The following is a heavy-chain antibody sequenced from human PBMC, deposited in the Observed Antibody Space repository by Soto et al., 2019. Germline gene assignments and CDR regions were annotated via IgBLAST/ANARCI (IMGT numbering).Heavy chain of an antibody. CDR1: GYTFTGYY. V-gene: IGHV1-3*01. CDR3: ARGRYYYDSSGYYPLGY. J-gene: IGHJ4*02. D-gene: IGHD3-22*01. CDR2: INAGNGNT. Sequence: ASVKVSCKASGYTFTGYYMHWVRQAPGQRLEWMGWINAGNGNTKYSQKFQGRVTITRDTSASTAYMELSSLRSEDTAVYYCARGRYYYDSSGYYPLGYWGQGNLVTVSS.